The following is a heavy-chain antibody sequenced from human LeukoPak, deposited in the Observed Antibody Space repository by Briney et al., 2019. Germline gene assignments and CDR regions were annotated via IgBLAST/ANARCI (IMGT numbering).Heavy chain of an antibody. CDR2: ISYDGSNK. CDR1: GFTFSSYA. Sequence: GGSLRLSCAASGFTFSSYAMHWVRQAPGKGLGWVAVISYDGSNKYYADSVKGRFTISRDNSKNTLYLQMNSLRAEDTAVYYCARPIQLWPYDYWGQGTLVTVSS. V-gene: IGHV3-30-3*01. CDR3: ARPIQLWPYDY. J-gene: IGHJ4*02. D-gene: IGHD5-18*01.